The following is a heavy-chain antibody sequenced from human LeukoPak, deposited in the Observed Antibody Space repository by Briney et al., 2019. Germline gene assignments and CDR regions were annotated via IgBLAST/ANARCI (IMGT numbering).Heavy chain of an antibody. CDR1: GGSFSGYY. J-gene: IGHJ4*02. CDR2: INHSGST. CDR3: ARDRGPYSGYDSYYFDY. V-gene: IGHV4-34*01. D-gene: IGHD5-12*01. Sequence: SETLSPTCAVYGGSFSGYYWSWVRQHPGKGLEWIGEINHSGSTNYNPSLKSRVTISVDTSKNQFSLKLSSVTAADTAVYYCARDRGPYSGYDSYYFDYWGQGTLVTVSS.